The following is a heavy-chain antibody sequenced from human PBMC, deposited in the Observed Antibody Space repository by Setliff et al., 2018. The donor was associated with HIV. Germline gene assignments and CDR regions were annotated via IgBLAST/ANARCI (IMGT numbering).Heavy chain of an antibody. CDR1: GFTFSDYS. Sequence: GGSLRLSCAASGFTFSDYSMSWVRQAPGKGLEWVSYISSSSSTIYYADSVKGRFTISRDNAKNSLYLQMNSLRAEDTAVYYCARGIYTGYDNFDYWGQGTLVTV. J-gene: IGHJ4*02. V-gene: IGHV3-48*01. CDR3: ARGIYTGYDNFDY. CDR2: ISSSSSTI. D-gene: IGHD5-12*01.